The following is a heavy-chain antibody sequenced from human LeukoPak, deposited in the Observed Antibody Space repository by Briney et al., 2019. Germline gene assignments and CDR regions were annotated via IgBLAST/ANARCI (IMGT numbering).Heavy chain of an antibody. CDR2: MYYSGGT. CDR3: ARGPDYYDDSGYT. CDR1: GGSVSSNRFY. D-gene: IGHD3-22*01. Sequence: SETLSLTCTVSGGSVSSNRFYWGWIRQPPGKGLDWIGSMYYSGGTYYNPSLKSRVTISADTYKNQVSLKLSSVTAADTAVYYCARGPDYYDDSGYTWGQGTLVTVSS. J-gene: IGHJ5*02. V-gene: IGHV4-39*07.